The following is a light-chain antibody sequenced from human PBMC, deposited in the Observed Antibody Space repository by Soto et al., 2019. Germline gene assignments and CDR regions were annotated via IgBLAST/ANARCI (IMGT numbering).Light chain of an antibody. CDR2: HAS. V-gene: IGKV3-11*01. CDR1: QSINTY. J-gene: IGKJ4*01. Sequence: DIVLTQFPATLSLSPGERATLSCRASQSINTYLAWYQQKPGQPPRLLITHASNRATGTPARFSGSGSGTDFTLTISSLEAEDFAVYYCQQRSDWPPLTFGGGTKVEIK. CDR3: QQRSDWPPLT.